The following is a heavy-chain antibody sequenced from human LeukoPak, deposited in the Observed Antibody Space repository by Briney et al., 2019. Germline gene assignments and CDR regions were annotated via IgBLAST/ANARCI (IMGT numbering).Heavy chain of an antibody. D-gene: IGHD3-22*01. J-gene: IGHJ4*02. CDR2: ISYDGSNK. CDR1: GFTFSSYD. Sequence: GGSLRLSCAASGFTFSSYDMHWVRQAPGKGLEWVALISYDGSNKYYADSVQGRFTISRDNSKNTLYLQMNSLRAEDTAVYYCAKTVNYYDSRRLDYWGQGTLVTVSS. CDR3: AKTVNYYDSRRLDY. V-gene: IGHV3-30*18.